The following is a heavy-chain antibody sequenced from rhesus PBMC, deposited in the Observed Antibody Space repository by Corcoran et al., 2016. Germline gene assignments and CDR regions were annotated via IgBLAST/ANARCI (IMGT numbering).Heavy chain of an antibody. CDR1: GGSISGYW. D-gene: IGHD3-3*01. V-gene: IGHV4-160*01. J-gene: IGHJ6*01. CDR2: IDSSGCT. Sequence: QLQLQESGPGLVKPSETLSLTCAVSGGSISGYWWSWIRQPPGKGLEWIGRIDSSGCTDYNPSLKSRVTITRDTSKNQFALKLRSVTAADTAVYYCARPHTPSPYYCGLDSWGQGVVVTVSS. CDR3: ARPHTPSPYYCGLDS.